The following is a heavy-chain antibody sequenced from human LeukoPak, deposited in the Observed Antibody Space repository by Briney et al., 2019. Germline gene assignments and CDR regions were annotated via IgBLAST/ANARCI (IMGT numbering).Heavy chain of an antibody. CDR1: GFTFSGSA. J-gene: IGHJ5*02. Sequence: GGSLKLSCAASGFTFSGSAMHWVRQASGKGLEWVGRIRSKANSYATAYAASVKGRFTISRDDSKNTAYQQMNSLKTEDTAVYYCTRLYYYGSGSYYNWFDPWGQGTLVTVSS. D-gene: IGHD3-10*01. CDR2: IRSKANSYAT. CDR3: TRLYYYGSGSYYNWFDP. V-gene: IGHV3-73*01.